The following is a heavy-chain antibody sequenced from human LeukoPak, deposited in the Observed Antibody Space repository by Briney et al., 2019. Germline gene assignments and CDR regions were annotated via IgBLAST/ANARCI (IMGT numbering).Heavy chain of an antibody. CDR3: AKNRGYCSGSSCYCDY. CDR2: LSNIGDTT. Sequence: GGSLRLSWAASGFTFSSYAMSWVRQAPGKGLEWVSTLSNIGDTTYYADSVKGRFTISRDNSQNTLYLLLNSLTAEDTAVYYCAKNRGYCSGSSCYCDYWGQGTLVTVSS. J-gene: IGHJ4*02. CDR1: GFTFSSYA. D-gene: IGHD2-15*01. V-gene: IGHV3-23*01.